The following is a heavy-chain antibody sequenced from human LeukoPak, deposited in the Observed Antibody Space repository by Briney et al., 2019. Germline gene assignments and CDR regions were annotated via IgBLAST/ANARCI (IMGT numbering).Heavy chain of an antibody. V-gene: IGHV3-23*01. Sequence: GGSLRLSCAASGFTFSSYAMTWVRQAPGKGLEWVSVISGRGGSTYYADSVKGRFTISRDNSKNTLYLQMNSLRAEDTAVYYCAKRPRAVAEAYFDYWGQGTLVTVSS. CDR3: AKRPRAVAEAYFDY. CDR1: GFTFSSYA. CDR2: ISGRGGST. J-gene: IGHJ4*02. D-gene: IGHD6-19*01.